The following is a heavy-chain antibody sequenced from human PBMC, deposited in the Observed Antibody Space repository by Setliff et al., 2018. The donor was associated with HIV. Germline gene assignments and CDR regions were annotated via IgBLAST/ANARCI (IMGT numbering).Heavy chain of an antibody. CDR1: GGTFDNYV. J-gene: IGHJ1*01. CDR3: AHTSLLVTGHFQH. D-gene: IGHD2-21*02. V-gene: IGHV1-69*05. CDR2: FVPMLGSK. Sequence: SVNVSCKVSGGTFDNYVISWIRQTPGQGLEWMGGFVPMLGSKDYAQKFQGRVTISTDGSFTTAYMELSSLRSEDTAMYYCAHTSLLVTGHFQHWGQGTLVTVS.